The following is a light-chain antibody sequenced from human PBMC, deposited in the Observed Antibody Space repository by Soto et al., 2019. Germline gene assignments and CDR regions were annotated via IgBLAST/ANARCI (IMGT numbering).Light chain of an antibody. CDR1: SSNIGAGYD. V-gene: IGLV1-40*01. CDR3: QSYDSSLSGFYV. CDR2: ANN. Sequence: SALTQPPSVSGAPGQRVTISCTGSSSNIGAGYDVHWYQQLPGRAPKLLIYANNNRPSGVPDRFSGSRSGTSASLAINGLQAEDEADYSCQSYDSSLSGFYVFGTGTKVTVL. J-gene: IGLJ1*01.